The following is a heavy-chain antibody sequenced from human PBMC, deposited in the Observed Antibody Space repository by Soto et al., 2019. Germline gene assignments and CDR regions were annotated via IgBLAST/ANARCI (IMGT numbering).Heavy chain of an antibody. CDR3: ARQKSRNYGLDWFDP. CDR1: GGSISSGGFY. J-gene: IGHJ5*02. CDR2: IYYTGST. D-gene: IGHD3-10*01. Sequence: SGTLSLTCTVSGGSISSGGFYWSWIRQSPGEGLEWIGYIYYTGSTVYNPSLKSRLSMSADTSKNQFSLKLTSVTAADTAVYYCARQKSRNYGLDWFDPWGQGSLVTVSS. V-gene: IGHV4-31*03.